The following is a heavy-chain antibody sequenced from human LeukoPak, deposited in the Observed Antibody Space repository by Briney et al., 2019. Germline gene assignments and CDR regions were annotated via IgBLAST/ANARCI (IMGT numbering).Heavy chain of an antibody. V-gene: IGHV3-23*01. D-gene: IGHD6-13*01. J-gene: IGHJ4*02. CDR2: ISGSGGST. Sequence: GGSLRLSWAASSFTFSSYGMNWVPQAPGQGLVWVLAISGSGGSTYYADSVKGRFTISRDNSKNTLYLQMNSLRAEDTAVYYCAKDSFQSAAGTSTFDYWGQGTQVTVSS. CDR1: SFTFSSYG. CDR3: AKDSFQSAAGTSTFDY.